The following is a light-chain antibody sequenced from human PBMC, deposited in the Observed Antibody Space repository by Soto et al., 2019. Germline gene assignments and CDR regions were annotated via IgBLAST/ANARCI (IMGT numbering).Light chain of an antibody. CDR2: DAS. V-gene: IGKV3-11*01. CDR3: QQRNNRPIT. CDR1: RSVMSY. Sequence: IVLNQSPVTLSLSPRESATLSCRATRSVMSYLAWYQQKAGQAPSRLIYDASSRPTAILARFSGSGAGTDDTLTISSRETEDGVPYYCQQRNNRPITFGQGTRLEIK. J-gene: IGKJ5*01.